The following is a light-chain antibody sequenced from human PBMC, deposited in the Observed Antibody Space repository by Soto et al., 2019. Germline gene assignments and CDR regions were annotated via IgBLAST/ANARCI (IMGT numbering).Light chain of an antibody. Sequence: QSVLTQPPSVSGAPGQRVTISCTGSSSNIGAGYDVHWYQQLPGTAPKLLIYGNSNRPSGVPDRFSGSKSGTSASLAITGLQAEDEADYYCQSYDSILSFDVFGTGTKLTVL. J-gene: IGLJ1*01. V-gene: IGLV1-40*01. CDR1: SSNIGAGYD. CDR3: QSYDSILSFDV. CDR2: GNS.